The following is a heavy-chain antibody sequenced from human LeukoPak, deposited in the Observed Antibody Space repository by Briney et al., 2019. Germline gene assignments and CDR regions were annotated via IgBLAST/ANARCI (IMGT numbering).Heavy chain of an antibody. CDR3: ATPRPPTYYDFWSGPMDV. Sequence: ASVKVSCKASGGTFSSYAISWVRQAPGQGLEWMGRIIPILGIANYAQKFQGRVTITADKSTSTAYMELSSLRSEDTAVYYCATPRPPTYYDFWSGPMDVWGQGTTVTVSS. J-gene: IGHJ6*02. D-gene: IGHD3-3*01. CDR2: IIPILGIA. V-gene: IGHV1-69*04. CDR1: GGTFSSYA.